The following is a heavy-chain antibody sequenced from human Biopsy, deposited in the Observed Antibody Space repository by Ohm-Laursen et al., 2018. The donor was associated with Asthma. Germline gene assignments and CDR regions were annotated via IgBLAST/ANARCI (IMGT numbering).Heavy chain of an antibody. CDR1: GYTFIGCH. CDR3: ARGQKSAGDRWFDP. J-gene: IGHJ5*02. V-gene: IGHV1-2*06. CDR2: INPYSGGT. Sequence: SVKVSCKASGYTFIGCHIHWMRQAPGQGLEWMGRINPYSGGTNYAQKFQGRVTMTRDTSISTAYMEVSRLRSDDTAVYYCARGQKSAGDRWFDPWGQGTLVTVSS. D-gene: IGHD6-13*01.